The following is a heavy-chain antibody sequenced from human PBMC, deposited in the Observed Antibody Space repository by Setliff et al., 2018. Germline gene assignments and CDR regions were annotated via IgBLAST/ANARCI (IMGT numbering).Heavy chain of an antibody. CDR1: GYSISSGYY. V-gene: IGHV4-38-2*01. J-gene: IGHJ4*02. CDR3: ARQLCSSGYCYATTFDY. Sequence: SETLSLTCAVSGYSISSGYYWGWTRQAPGKGLEWIASIYRSGSTYYNPSLKSRVTISVDTSKNQFPLKLSSVTASDTAVYYCARQLCSSGYCYATTFDYWGQGTLVTV. CDR2: IYRSGST. D-gene: IGHD3-22*01.